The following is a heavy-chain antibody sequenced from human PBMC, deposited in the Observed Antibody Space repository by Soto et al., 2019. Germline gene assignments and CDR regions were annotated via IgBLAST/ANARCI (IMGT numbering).Heavy chain of an antibody. CDR2: IHHTGIT. CDR1: GGSISSYY. V-gene: IGHV4-59*01. D-gene: IGHD1-1*01. CDR3: ARGNPWDY. Sequence: SETLSLTCTVSGGSISSYYWSWIRQPPGKGLEWIGNIHHTGITNYNPSLKDRLTISVDTSNNQVSLKVTSVTAANTAVYCCARGNPWDYWGQGTLVTVSS. J-gene: IGHJ4*02.